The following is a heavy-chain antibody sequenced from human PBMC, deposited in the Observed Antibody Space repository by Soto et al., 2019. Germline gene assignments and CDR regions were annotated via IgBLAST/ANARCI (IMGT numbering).Heavy chain of an antibody. V-gene: IGHV4-4*02. Sequence: SETLSLTCAVSGGSISSSNWWSWVRQPPGKGLEWIGEIYHSGSTNYNPSLKSRVTISVDKSKNQFSLKLSSVTAADTAVYYCARDNSYGPLDYYYGMDVWGQGTTVTVSS. CDR1: GGSISSSNW. CDR3: ARDNSYGPLDYYYGMDV. CDR2: IYHSGST. D-gene: IGHD5-18*01. J-gene: IGHJ6*02.